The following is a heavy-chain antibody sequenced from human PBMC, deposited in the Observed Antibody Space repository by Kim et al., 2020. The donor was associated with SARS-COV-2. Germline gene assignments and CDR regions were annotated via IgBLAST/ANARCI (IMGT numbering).Heavy chain of an antibody. D-gene: IGHD3-3*01. CDR2: ISSSSSTI. CDR1: GFTFSSYS. V-gene: IGHV3-48*02. Sequence: GGSLRLSCAASGFTFSSYSMNWVRQAPGKGLEWVSYISSSSSTIYYADSVKGRFTISRDNAKNSLYLQMNSLRDEDTAVYYCARDLRYYDFWSGPPTFGMDVWGQGTTVTVSS. CDR3: ARDLRYYDFWSGPPTFGMDV. J-gene: IGHJ6*02.